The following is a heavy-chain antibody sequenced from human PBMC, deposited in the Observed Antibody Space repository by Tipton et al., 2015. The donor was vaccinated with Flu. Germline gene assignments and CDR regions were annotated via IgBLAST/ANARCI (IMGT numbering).Heavy chain of an antibody. D-gene: IGHD2-15*01. Sequence: SLRLSCTASGFTFSGYEMNWVRQATGKGLEWISYISGSGNTIYYADSVKGRFTISRDNAKNSLYLQMNSLRADDSAVYYCARDSGYCRYIPCPHFDSWSQGTLVTVFS. V-gene: IGHV3-48*03. CDR2: ISGSGNTI. CDR3: ARDSGYCRYIPCPHFDS. CDR1: GFTFSGYE. J-gene: IGHJ4*02.